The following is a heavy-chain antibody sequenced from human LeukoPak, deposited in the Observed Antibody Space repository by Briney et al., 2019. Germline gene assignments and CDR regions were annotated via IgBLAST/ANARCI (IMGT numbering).Heavy chain of an antibody. CDR1: GGSFSAYY. CDR2: IDHSGST. J-gene: IGHJ5*02. Sequence: PSETLSLTCAVYGGSFSAYYWSWIRQPPGKGLEWIGEIDHSGSTNYNPSLKSRVSISVDTSKNQFSLKLSSVTAADTAVYYCARGVSGPSLVAPAAIPWSYNWFDPWGQGTLVTVSS. CDR3: ARGVSGPSLVAPAAIPWSYNWFDP. D-gene: IGHD2-2*02. V-gene: IGHV4-34*01.